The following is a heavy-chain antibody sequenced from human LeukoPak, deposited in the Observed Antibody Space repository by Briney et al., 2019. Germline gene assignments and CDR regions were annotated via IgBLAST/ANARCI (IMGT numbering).Heavy chain of an antibody. D-gene: IGHD5-24*01. Sequence: GGSLRLSCAASGFTFSSYAMSWVRQAPGKGLEWVSAISGSGGSTYYADSVKGRFTISRDNSKNTLYLQMNSLSAEDTAVYYCAKDPRDGYNRGYFDYWGQGTLVTVSS. CDR1: GFTFSSYA. V-gene: IGHV3-23*01. CDR3: AKDPRDGYNRGYFDY. CDR2: ISGSGGST. J-gene: IGHJ4*02.